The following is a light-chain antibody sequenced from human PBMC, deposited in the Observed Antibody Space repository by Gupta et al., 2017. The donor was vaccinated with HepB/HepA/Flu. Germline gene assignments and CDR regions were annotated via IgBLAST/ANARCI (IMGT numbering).Light chain of an antibody. CDR1: SIDVSGYNY. V-gene: IGLV2-14*01. CDR3: SSYTSSSTVV. CDR2: DVS. Sequence: SALTQPASVSGSPGPSITISCPGTSIDVSGYNYVSWHQQHPGKAPKLMIYDVSNRPSWVSTRFSGSKSGNTSSLTISGLQAEDEADYYCSSYTSSSTVVFGGGTKLTVL. J-gene: IGLJ2*01.